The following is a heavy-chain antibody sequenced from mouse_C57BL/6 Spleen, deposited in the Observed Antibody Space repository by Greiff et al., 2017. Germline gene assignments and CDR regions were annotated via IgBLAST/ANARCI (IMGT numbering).Heavy chain of an antibody. CDR1: GFTFSSYA. J-gene: IGHJ4*01. CDR2: ISDGGSYT. Sequence: EVQLVESGGGLVKPGGSLKLSCAASGFTFSSYAMSWVHQTPEKRLEWVATISDGGSYTYYPDNVKGRITITRDNAKNNLYLQMSHLKSEDTAMYYCARDGSNYAMDYWGQGTSVTVSS. CDR3: ARDGSNYAMDY. V-gene: IGHV5-4*01. D-gene: IGHD1-1*01.